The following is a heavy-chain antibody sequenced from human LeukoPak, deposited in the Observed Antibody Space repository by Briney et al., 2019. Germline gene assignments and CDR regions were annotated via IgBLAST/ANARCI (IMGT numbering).Heavy chain of an antibody. CDR1: GFTFSSYA. CDR2: ISYDGSNK. V-gene: IGHV3-30-3*01. D-gene: IGHD3-3*01. CDR3: AKEGITNFWPDY. Sequence: GGSLRLSCAASGFTFSSYAMHWVRQAPGKGLEWVAVISYDGSNKYYADSVKGRFTISRDNSKNTLYLQMNSLRAEDTAVYYCAKEGITNFWPDYWGQGTLVTVSS. J-gene: IGHJ4*02.